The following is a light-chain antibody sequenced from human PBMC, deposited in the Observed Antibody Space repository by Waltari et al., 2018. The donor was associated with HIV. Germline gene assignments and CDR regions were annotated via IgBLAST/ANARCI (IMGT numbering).Light chain of an antibody. CDR3: CSYAHNDPWV. CDR2: DVS. J-gene: IGLJ3*02. CDR1: RSGVGRYNL. Sequence: QSALTQPASVSGSPGQSITISCTGTRSGVGRYNLVSWYQHQPGKAPKLIISDVSKRASGVSNRFSGSKSGTTASLTISGLQAEDEADYHCCSYAHNDPWVFGGGTRLTVL. V-gene: IGLV2-23*02.